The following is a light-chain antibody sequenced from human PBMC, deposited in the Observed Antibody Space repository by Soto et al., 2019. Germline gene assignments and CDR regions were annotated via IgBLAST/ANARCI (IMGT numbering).Light chain of an antibody. V-gene: IGLV1-47*01. CDR2: RDN. J-gene: IGLJ1*01. Sequence: QSVLTQPPSVSGTPGQRVTISCSGGISNIGTNYVHWFQQLPGTAPKVLSNRDNQRPPGVPDRFSGSKSGTSASLAISGLQSEDEAEYYCAAWDDTVRSYVFGTGTKPPS. CDR1: ISNIGTNY. CDR3: AAWDDTVRSYV.